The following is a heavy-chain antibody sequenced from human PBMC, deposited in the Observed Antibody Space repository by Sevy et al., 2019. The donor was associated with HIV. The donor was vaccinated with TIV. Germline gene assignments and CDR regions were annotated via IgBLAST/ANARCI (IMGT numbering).Heavy chain of an antibody. V-gene: IGHV3-9*01. J-gene: IGHJ4*02. CDR1: GFTFDDYA. CDR2: ISWNSGHI. Sequence: GGSLRLSCAASGFTFDDYAMHWVRQAPGKGLEWVSGISWNSGHIGYADSVKGRFTISRDNAKNSLYLQMNSLRAEDTALYYCAKDRYYGGNSFDFWGQGTLVTVSS. CDR3: AKDRYYGGNSFDF. D-gene: IGHD4-17*01.